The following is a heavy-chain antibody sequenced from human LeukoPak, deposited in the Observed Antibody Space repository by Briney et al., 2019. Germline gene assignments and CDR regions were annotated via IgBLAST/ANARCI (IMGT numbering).Heavy chain of an antibody. CDR1: GFTVTGYY. Sequence: GASVKVSCKASGFTVTGYYMHWVRQAPGQGLEWMGWINPNSGATNYAQKFQGRVTMTRDTSISTVYMELSRLRSDDTAVYHCTRGGPEGSGYSYGSHDYWGQGTLVTVSS. CDR3: TRGGPEGSGYSYGSHDY. CDR2: INPNSGAT. D-gene: IGHD5-18*01. V-gene: IGHV1-2*02. J-gene: IGHJ4*02.